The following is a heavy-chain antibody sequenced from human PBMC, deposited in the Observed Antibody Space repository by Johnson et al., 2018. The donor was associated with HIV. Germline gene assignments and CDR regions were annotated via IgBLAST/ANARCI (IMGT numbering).Heavy chain of an antibody. J-gene: IGHJ3*02. V-gene: IGHV3-11*04. D-gene: IGHD2-15*01. CDR2: ISTSDGTI. Sequence: QVQLVESGGGLVKPGGSLRLSCVASGFTFSDYYMTWIRQAPGTGLEWVSYISTSDGTISSADTVKGRFSLSRDNAKTSLYLQMNSLRAEDTAVYYCARSRDCSGGSCPDAFDIWGQGTMVTVSS. CDR3: ARSRDCSGGSCPDAFDI. CDR1: GFTFSDYY.